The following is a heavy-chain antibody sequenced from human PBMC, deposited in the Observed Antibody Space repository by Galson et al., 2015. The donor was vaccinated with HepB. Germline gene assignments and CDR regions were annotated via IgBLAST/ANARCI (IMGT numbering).Heavy chain of an antibody. J-gene: IGHJ5*02. D-gene: IGHD6-13*01. V-gene: IGHV1-46*01. CDR1: GYTFTSYY. Sequence: SVKVSCKASGYTFTSYYIHWVRQAPGQGLEWMGIINPSGGSTSYAQKFQGRVTMTRDTSTSTVYMELSSLRSEDTAVYYCARDHFLEAAAGPFDPWGQGTLVTVSS. CDR2: INPSGGST. CDR3: ARDHFLEAAAGPFDP.